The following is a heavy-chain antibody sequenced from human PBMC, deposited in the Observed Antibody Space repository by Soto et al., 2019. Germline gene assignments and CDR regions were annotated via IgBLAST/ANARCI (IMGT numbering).Heavy chain of an antibody. CDR1: GDSVPSNTAA. CDR2: TYYRSNWRH. V-gene: IGHV6-1*01. D-gene: IGHD6-19*01. J-gene: IGHJ4*02. CDR3: ARGVAGSGFDL. Sequence: SQTLSLTCAISGDSVPSNTAAWNWIRSSPSRGLEWLGRTYYRSNWRHDYAVSVKSRITVNPDTSKNHFSLQLNSVTPDDTAVYYCARGVAGSGFDLWGQGTLVTLSS.